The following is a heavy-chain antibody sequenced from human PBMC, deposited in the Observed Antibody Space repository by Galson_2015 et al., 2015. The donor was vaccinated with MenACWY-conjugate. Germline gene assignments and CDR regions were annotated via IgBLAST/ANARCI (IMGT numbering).Heavy chain of an antibody. CDR2: IFYSGIS. D-gene: IGHD3-22*01. CDR1: GGSISSCDFY. J-gene: IGHJ5*02. V-gene: IGHV4-39*07. Sequence: ETLSLTCTVSGGSISSCDFYWDWIRQSPGQGLEWVGSIFYSGISNYNPSLKSRVSISVDTSKNEFSLRLSAVTAADTAEYYCARATWSYFDNGGYPNWFDTWGRGTLVIVSS. CDR3: ARATWSYFDNGGYPNWFDT.